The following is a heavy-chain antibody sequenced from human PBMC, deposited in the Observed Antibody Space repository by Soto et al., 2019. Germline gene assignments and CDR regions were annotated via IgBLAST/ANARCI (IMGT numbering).Heavy chain of an antibody. CDR3: AREDSSSWYPNWFDP. J-gene: IGHJ5*02. Sequence: ASVKVSCKASGYTFTSYGISWVRQAPGQGLEWMGWISAYNGNTNYAQKVQGRVTMTTDTSTSTAYMELRSLRSDDTAVYCCAREDSSSWYPNWFDPWGQGTLVTVSS. CDR2: ISAYNGNT. D-gene: IGHD6-13*01. V-gene: IGHV1-18*04. CDR1: GYTFTSYG.